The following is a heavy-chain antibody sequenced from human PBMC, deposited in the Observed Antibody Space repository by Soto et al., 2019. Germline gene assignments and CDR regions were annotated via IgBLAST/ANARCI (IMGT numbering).Heavy chain of an antibody. CDR1: GGSFSGYY. Sequence: SETLSLTCAVYGGSFSGYYWSWIRQPPGKGLEWIGEINHSGSTNYNPSLKSRVTISVDTSKNQFSLKLSSVTAADTAVYYCARGPRYYYYMDVWGKGTTVTV. V-gene: IGHV4-34*01. CDR2: INHSGST. CDR3: ARGPRYYYYMDV. J-gene: IGHJ6*03.